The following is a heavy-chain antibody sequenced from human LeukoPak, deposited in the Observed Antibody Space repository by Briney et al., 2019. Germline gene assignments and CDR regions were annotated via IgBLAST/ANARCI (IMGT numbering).Heavy chain of an antibody. Sequence: SETLSLTCTVSGGSISSGGYYWSWIRQHPGTGLEWIGYIYYSGSTYYNPSLKSRVTISVDTSKNQFSLKLSSVTAADTAVYYCARSVYYGSGSYYNRDDYWGQGTLVTVSS. J-gene: IGHJ4*02. CDR3: ARSVYYGSGSYYNRDDY. CDR1: GGSISSGGYY. V-gene: IGHV4-31*03. D-gene: IGHD3-10*01. CDR2: IYYSGST.